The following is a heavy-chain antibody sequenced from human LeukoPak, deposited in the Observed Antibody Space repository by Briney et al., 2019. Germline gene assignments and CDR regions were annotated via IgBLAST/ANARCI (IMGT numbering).Heavy chain of an antibody. CDR1: GFTFSNAW. Sequence: PGGSLRLSCAASGFTFSNAWMSWVRQAPGKGLEWVGRIKSKTDGGTTDYAAPVKGGFTISRDDSKNTLYLQMNSLKTEDTAVYYCTGYYHYYYYGMDVWGQGTTVTVSS. CDR2: IKSKTDGGTT. CDR3: TGYYHYYYYGMDV. J-gene: IGHJ6*02. V-gene: IGHV3-15*01. D-gene: IGHD3-3*01.